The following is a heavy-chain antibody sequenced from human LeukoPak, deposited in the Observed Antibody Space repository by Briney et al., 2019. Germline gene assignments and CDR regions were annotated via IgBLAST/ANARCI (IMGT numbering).Heavy chain of an antibody. D-gene: IGHD6-19*01. CDR1: GGSISSYY. CDR3: ARASSSVLSDAFDI. Sequence: PSETLSLTCTVSGGSISSYYWSWIRQPPGKGLEWIGYIYYSGSTNHNPSLKSRVTISVDTSKNQFSLKLSSVTAADTAVYYCARASSSVLSDAFDIWGQGTMVTVSS. V-gene: IGHV4-59*01. CDR2: IYYSGST. J-gene: IGHJ3*02.